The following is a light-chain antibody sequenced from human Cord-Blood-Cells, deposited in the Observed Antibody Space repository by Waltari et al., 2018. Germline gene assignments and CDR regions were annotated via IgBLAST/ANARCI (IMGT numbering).Light chain of an antibody. CDR1: SSDVGGYNY. CDR2: EVS. Sequence: QSALTQPPSASGSPVQSVTLPCTGTSSDVGGYNYVSWYQQHPGKAPKLMIYEVSKRPSGVPDRFSGSKSGNTASLTVSGLQAEDEADYYCSSYAGSNNVFGTGTKVTVL. V-gene: IGLV2-8*01. CDR3: SSYAGSNNV. J-gene: IGLJ1*01.